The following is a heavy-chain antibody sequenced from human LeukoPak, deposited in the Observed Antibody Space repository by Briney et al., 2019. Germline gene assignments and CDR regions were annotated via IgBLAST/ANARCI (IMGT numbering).Heavy chain of an antibody. D-gene: IGHD2-21*01. J-gene: IGHJ5*02. CDR3: ARSIQVNWFDP. CDR2: ISSSSSYT. CDR1: GFTFSDYY. V-gene: IGHV3-11*03. Sequence: GGPLRLSCAASGFTFSDYYMSWIRQAPGKGLEWVSYISSSSSYTNYADSVKGRFTISRDNAKNSLYLQMNSLRAEDTAVYYCARSIQVNWFDPWGQGTLVTVSS.